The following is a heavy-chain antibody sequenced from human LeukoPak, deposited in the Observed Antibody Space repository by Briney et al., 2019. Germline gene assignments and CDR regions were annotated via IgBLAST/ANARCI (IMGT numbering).Heavy chain of an antibody. J-gene: IGHJ4*02. D-gene: IGHD1-26*01. CDR1: GFTFSSYA. V-gene: IGHV3-30*04. CDR3: ARGSLGTTTVDY. CDR2: ISYDGSNK. Sequence: GGSLRLSCAASGFTFSSYAMHWVRRAPGKGLEWVAVISYDGSNKYYADSVKGRFTISRDNSKNTLYLQMNSLRAEDTAVYYCARGSLGTTTVDYWGQGTLVTVSS.